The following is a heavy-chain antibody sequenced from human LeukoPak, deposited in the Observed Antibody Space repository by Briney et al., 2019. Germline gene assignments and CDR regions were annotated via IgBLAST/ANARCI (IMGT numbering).Heavy chain of an antibody. CDR3: ARGGGKVYGYYHPYYGMDV. D-gene: IGHD4-17*01. Sequence: SETLSLTCAVYGGSFSGYYWSWIRQPPGKGLEWIGEINHSGSTNYNPSLKSRVTISVDTSKNQFSLKLSSVTAADTAVYYCARGGGKVYGYYHPYYGMDVWGQGTTVTVSS. V-gene: IGHV4-34*01. CDR2: INHSGST. J-gene: IGHJ6*02. CDR1: GGSFSGYY.